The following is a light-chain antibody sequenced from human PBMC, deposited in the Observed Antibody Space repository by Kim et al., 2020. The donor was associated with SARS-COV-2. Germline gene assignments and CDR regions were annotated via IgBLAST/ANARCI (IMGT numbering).Light chain of an antibody. CDR1: QSISSW. V-gene: IGKV1-5*01. Sequence: YVGDSITITCRASQSISSWLDWYQQKPGKAPKLLIDDASSLESGVPSRFSGSGSGTEFTLTISSLQPDDFATYYCQQYNSYSQTFGQGTKLGI. CDR2: DAS. J-gene: IGKJ2*01. CDR3: QQYNSYSQT.